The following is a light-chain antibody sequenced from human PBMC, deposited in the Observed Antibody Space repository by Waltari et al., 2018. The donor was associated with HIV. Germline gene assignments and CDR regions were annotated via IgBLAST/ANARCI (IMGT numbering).Light chain of an antibody. Sequence: DIQLTQSPSTMSASVGDTVTITCRASQSIGPWLAWYQQKPGKAPNLVIYKASSLEIGIPSRFSGSVSGTQFTLTITSLQPDDFGTYYCQQMNSFTFGPGTKVD. CDR3: QQMNSFT. CDR1: QSIGPW. J-gene: IGKJ3*01. CDR2: KAS. V-gene: IGKV1-5*03.